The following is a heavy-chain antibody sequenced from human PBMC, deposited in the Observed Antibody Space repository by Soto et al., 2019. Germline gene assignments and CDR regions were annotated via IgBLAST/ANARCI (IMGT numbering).Heavy chain of an antibody. CDR2: IYPGDSDT. D-gene: IGHD3-3*01. CDR3: ASHQAFWSGQTYYYYYGMDV. CDR1: GYSFTSYG. J-gene: IGHJ6*02. V-gene: IGHV5-51*01. Sequence: GESLRISCKGSGYSFTSYGSGWVRQMPGKGLEWMGIIYPGDSDTRYSPSFQGQVTISADKSTSTAYLQWSSLKASDTAMYYCASHQAFWSGQTYYYYYGMDVWGQGTTVTVSS.